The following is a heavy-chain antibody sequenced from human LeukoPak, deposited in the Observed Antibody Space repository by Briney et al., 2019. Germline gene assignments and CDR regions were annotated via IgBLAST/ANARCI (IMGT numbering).Heavy chain of an antibody. CDR1: GYTFTGYY. J-gene: IGHJ3*02. D-gene: IGHD6-13*01. Sequence: ASVKVSCKASGYTFTGYYMHWARQAPGQGLEWMGRINPNSGGTNYAQKFQGWVTMTRDTSISTAYMELSRLRSDDTAVYYCARRIAAAGGIFDIWGQGTMVTVSS. V-gene: IGHV1-2*04. CDR2: INPNSGGT. CDR3: ARRIAAAGGIFDI.